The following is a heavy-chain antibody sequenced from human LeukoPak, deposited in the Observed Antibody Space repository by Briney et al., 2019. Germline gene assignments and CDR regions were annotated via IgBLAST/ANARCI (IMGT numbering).Heavy chain of an antibody. CDR3: AKLTYYDVLTGYYSSYYFDS. J-gene: IGHJ4*02. Sequence: GGSLRLSCAVSGITVSNYGMSWVRQAPGKGLEWVSAISGSGGSTYYADSVKGRFTISRDNSKNTLYLQMNSLRAEDTAVYYCAKLTYYDVLTGYYSSYYFDSWGQGTLVTVSS. D-gene: IGHD3-9*01. CDR2: ISGSGGST. CDR1: GITVSNYG. V-gene: IGHV3-23*01.